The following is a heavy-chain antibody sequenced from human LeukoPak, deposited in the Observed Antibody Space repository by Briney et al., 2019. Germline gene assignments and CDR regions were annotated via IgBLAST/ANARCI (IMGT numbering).Heavy chain of an antibody. CDR2: ISSSSSTI. V-gene: IGHV3-48*01. CDR1: GFTFSSYS. Sequence: PGGSLRLSCAASGFTFSSYSMNWVRQAPGKGLEWVSYISSSSSTIYYADSVKGRFTISRDNAKNSLYLQMNNLRAEDTAVYYCARVPYDYVWGSYRLYYFDYWGQGTLVTVSS. CDR3: ARVPYDYVWGSYRLYYFDY. D-gene: IGHD3-16*02. J-gene: IGHJ4*02.